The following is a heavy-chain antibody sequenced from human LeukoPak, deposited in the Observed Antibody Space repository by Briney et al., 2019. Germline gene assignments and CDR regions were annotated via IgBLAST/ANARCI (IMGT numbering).Heavy chain of an antibody. D-gene: IGHD2-2*01. Sequence: SETLSLTCTVSGDSINDYYWTWIRQTPGKGLEWIGYIYYSGTTTYNPSLRSRVTISLDTSKNQFSLKLSSVTAADTAVYYCARRFCSSADCHRTFNWFDPWGQGTLVTVSS. CDR2: IYYSGTT. CDR1: GDSINDYY. V-gene: IGHV4-59*01. J-gene: IGHJ5*02. CDR3: ARRFCSSADCHRTFNWFDP.